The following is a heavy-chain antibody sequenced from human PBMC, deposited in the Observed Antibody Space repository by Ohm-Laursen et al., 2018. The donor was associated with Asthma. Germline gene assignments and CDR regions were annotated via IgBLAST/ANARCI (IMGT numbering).Heavy chain of an antibody. CDR3: ARSRVVGALTSAFDI. D-gene: IGHD1-26*01. J-gene: IGHJ3*02. CDR2: ISGSGGST. Sequence: SLRLSCSASGFTFSNYAMSWVRQAPGKGLEWVSAISGSGGSTYYADSVKGRFTISRDNSKNTLYLQMNSLRAEDTAVYYCARSRVVGALTSAFDIWGQGTMVTVSS. CDR1: GFTFSNYA. V-gene: IGHV3-23*01.